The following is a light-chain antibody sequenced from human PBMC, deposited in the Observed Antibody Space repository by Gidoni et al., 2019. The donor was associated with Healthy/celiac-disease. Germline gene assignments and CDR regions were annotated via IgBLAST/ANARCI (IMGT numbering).Light chain of an antibody. J-gene: IGLJ3*02. CDR3: GTWDSSMSGV. Sequence: QSVLTQPPSVSAAPGQKVTISSAGSSSNIGNNYVSWYQQLPGTAPKLLIYDNNKRPSGIPDRFSGSKSGTSATLGITGLQTGDEADYYCGTWDSSMSGVFGGGTKLTVL. V-gene: IGLV1-51*01. CDR2: DNN. CDR1: SSNIGNNY.